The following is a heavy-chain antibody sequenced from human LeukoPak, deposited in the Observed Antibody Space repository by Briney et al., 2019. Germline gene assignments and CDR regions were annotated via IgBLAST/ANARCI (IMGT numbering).Heavy chain of an antibody. CDR3: ARVDYGDYVAAVDI. Sequence: GGSLRLSCVASGITFSGNWMHWVRQAPGKGLVWVSRINSDGSSTSYADSVKGRFTISRDNAKNTLYLQMNSLRAEDTAVYYCARVDYGDYVAAVDIWGQGTMVTI. V-gene: IGHV3-74*01. J-gene: IGHJ3*02. D-gene: IGHD4-17*01. CDR1: GITFSGNW. CDR2: INSDGSST.